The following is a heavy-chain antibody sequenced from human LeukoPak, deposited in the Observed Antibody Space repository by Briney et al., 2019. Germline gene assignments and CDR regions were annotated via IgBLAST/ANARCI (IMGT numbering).Heavy chain of an antibody. Sequence: SQTLSLTCTVSGGSISSGDYYWSWIRQPPGKGLEWIGYIYYSGSTYYNPSLKSRVTISVDTSKNQSSLKLSSVTAADTAVYYCARGIAGDAPGDYWGQGTLVTVSS. CDR3: ARGIAGDAPGDY. J-gene: IGHJ4*02. CDR1: GGSISSGDYY. D-gene: IGHD7-27*01. V-gene: IGHV4-30-4*08. CDR2: IYYSGST.